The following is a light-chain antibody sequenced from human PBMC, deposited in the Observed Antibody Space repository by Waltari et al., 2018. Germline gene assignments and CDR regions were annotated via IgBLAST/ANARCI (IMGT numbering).Light chain of an antibody. CDR3: ASWDDSLNGHWV. CDR2: RSV. V-gene: IGLV1-44*01. CDR1: ASNIGGNL. J-gene: IGLJ3*02. Sequence: QSVLTQPPSASGTPGQRVTISCSGSASNIGGNLVNWYQQFPGKAPKLLIYRSVLRRAGVPDRFAGSKSGTSASLAISGLQSEDEADYFCASWDDSLNGHWVFGGGTKVTVL.